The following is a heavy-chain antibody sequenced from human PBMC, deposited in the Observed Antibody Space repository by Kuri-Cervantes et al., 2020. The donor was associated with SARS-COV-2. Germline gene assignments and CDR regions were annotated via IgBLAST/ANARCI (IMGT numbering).Heavy chain of an antibody. CDR3: ASRGNSRNWYFDL. D-gene: IGHD2/OR15-2a*01. Sequence: GESLKISCAASGFTFSGYYMSWIRQAPGKGLEWVSYISSSSSYTNYADSVKGRFTISRDNAKNSLYLQMNSPRAEDTAVYYCASRGNSRNWYFDLWGRGTLVTSPQ. CDR1: GFTFSGYY. V-gene: IGHV3-11*03. J-gene: IGHJ2*01. CDR2: ISSSSSYT.